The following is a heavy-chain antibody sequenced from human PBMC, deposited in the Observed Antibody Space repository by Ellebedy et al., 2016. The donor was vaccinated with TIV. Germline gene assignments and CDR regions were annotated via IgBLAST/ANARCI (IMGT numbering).Heavy chain of an antibody. D-gene: IGHD6-13*01. CDR1: GFTGSYYA. CDR2: ISDDGTSE. V-gene: IGHV3-30-3*01. CDR3: AVSRWAAAGLYYFDF. Sequence: GESLKISCAASGFTGSYYALHWVRQAPGKGLEWVAVISDDGTSEHYGDSVKGRFTISRDNSKNTLYMQMNSLRVEDTAVYYCAVSRWAAAGLYYFDFWGQGTLVTVSS. J-gene: IGHJ4*02.